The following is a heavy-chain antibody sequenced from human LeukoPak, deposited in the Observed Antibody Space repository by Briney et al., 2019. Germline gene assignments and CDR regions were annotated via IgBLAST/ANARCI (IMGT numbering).Heavy chain of an antibody. CDR2: ISGSGGST. CDR3: AILPGYSSSWYEVDY. J-gene: IGHJ4*02. D-gene: IGHD6-13*01. CDR1: GFTFSSYA. V-gene: IGHV3-23*01. Sequence: GGSLRLSCAASGFTFSSYAMSWVRQAPGKGLEWVSGISGSGGSTYYADSVKGRFTISRDNSKNTLYLQMNSPRAEDTAVYYCAILPGYSSSWYEVDYRGQGTLVTVSS.